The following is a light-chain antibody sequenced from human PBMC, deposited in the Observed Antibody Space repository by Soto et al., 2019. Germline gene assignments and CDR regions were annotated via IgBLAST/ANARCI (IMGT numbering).Light chain of an antibody. CDR1: DSNIRSNS. V-gene: IGLV1-44*01. CDR3: AAWYDRLYNLV. Sequence: QSVLTQPPSASGTPGQRVTLSCSGGDSNIRSNSVNWYQQLPASAPKLLIKNNDQRPSAVPDRFSGSKSATSASLAISGLRSEDEADYYCAAWYDRLYNLVFGGGTQLTVL. CDR2: NND. J-gene: IGLJ2*01.